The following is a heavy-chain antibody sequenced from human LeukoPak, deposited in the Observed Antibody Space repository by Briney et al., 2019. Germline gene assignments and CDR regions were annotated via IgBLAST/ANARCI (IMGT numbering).Heavy chain of an antibody. CDR2: INPNSGGT. Sequence: ASVKVSCKASGYTFTDYYMHWVRQAPGQGLEWMGWINPNSGGTKYAQKFQGRVTMTRDTSISTAYMELIRLRSEDTAVYYCARGGSMVRGVIIRLGYMDVWGKGTTVTISS. J-gene: IGHJ6*03. CDR1: GYTFTDYY. CDR3: ARGGSMVRGVIIRLGYMDV. V-gene: IGHV1-2*02. D-gene: IGHD3-10*01.